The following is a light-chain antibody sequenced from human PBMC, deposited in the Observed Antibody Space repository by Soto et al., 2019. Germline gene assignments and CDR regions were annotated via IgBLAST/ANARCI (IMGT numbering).Light chain of an antibody. CDR3: QQYGSSPLT. CDR1: QSVSSSY. CDR2: DAS. J-gene: IGKJ4*01. Sequence: EIVLTHSPGTLSLSPCERATLSFSASQSVSSSYLAWYQQKPGQAPRLPIYDASNRATGIPARFSGSGSGTDFTLTISRLEPEDFAMYYCQQYGSSPLTFGGGTKVDIK. V-gene: IGKV3-20*01.